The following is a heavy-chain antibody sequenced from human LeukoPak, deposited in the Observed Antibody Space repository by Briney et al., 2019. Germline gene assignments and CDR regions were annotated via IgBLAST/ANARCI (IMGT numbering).Heavy chain of an antibody. V-gene: IGHV4-39*07. CDR2: IYYSGST. CDR1: GGSISSSSYY. D-gene: IGHD6-19*01. CDR3: ARVGSSGWLFVNAFDI. Sequence: PSETLSLTCTVSGGSISSSSYYWGWIRQPPGKGLEWIGSIYYSGSTYYNPSLKSRVTISVDTSKNQFSLKLSSVTAADTAVYYCARVGSSGWLFVNAFDIWGQGTMVTVSS. J-gene: IGHJ3*02.